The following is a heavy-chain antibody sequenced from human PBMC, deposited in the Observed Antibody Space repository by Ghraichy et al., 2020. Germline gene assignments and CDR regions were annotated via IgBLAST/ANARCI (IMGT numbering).Heavy chain of an antibody. D-gene: IGHD3-10*01. CDR1: GFIFSEFA. J-gene: IGHJ3*01. V-gene: IGHV3-73*01. CDR2: IRTKPNNYAT. CDR3: SRPGFGELQNAFDV. Sequence: GALRLSCAASGFIFSEFAMYWVRQAPGKGLECIGRIRTKPNNYATTYAASVKGRFTISRDDSKNTMYLQMKSLKTEDTAVYYCSRPGFGELQNAFDVWGHGTIVTVS.